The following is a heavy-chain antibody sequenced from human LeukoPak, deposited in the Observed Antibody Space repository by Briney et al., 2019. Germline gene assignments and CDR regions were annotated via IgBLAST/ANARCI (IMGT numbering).Heavy chain of an antibody. Sequence: PGGSLRLSCAASGFTFSSYAMSWVRQAPGQGLEWVSAISGSSGSTYYADSVKGRFTISRDNSKNTLYLQMNSLRAEDTAVYYCAKDYYDSSGSLWGQGTMVTVSS. V-gene: IGHV3-23*01. CDR1: GFTFSSYA. J-gene: IGHJ3*01. CDR3: AKDYYDSSGSL. CDR2: ISGSSGST. D-gene: IGHD3-22*01.